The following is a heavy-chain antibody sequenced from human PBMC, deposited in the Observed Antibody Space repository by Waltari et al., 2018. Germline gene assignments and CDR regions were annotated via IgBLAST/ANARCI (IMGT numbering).Heavy chain of an antibody. J-gene: IGHJ4*02. CDR1: GDSITSASY. CDR3: ARHESAHYGGFDS. D-gene: IGHD4-17*01. Sequence: QVQLQESGPGLVKPSETLSLTCAASGDSITSASYWGWIRQPPGKGLEWIGYVYHFGSSSYNPSLKSRVTMSVDTSKRQFSLNLSSVTAADTAVYYCARHESAHYGGFDSWGRGTLVTVSA. CDR2: VYHFGSS. V-gene: IGHV4-38-2*01.